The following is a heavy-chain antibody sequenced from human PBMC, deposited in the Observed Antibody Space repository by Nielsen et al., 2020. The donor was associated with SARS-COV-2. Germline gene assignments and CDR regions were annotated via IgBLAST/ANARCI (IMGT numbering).Heavy chain of an antibody. J-gene: IGHJ6*02. CDR2: IYYSGST. V-gene: IGHV4-59*13. CDR1: GGSISSYY. CDR3: ARRRGDPPKAYGMDV. D-gene: IGHD2-21*02. Sequence: SETLSLTCTVSGGSISSYYWSWIRQPPGKGLEWIGYIYYSGSTNYNPSLKSRVTISVDTSKNQFSLKLSSVTAADTAVYYCARRRGDPPKAYGMDVWGQGTTVTVSS.